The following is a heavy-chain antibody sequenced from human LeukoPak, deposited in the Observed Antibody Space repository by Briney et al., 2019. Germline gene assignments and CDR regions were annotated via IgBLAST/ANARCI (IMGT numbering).Heavy chain of an antibody. V-gene: IGHV4-4*07. D-gene: IGHD5-18*01. CDR1: GGSISSYY. CDR2: LHTSGST. Sequence: PSETLSLTCTVSGGSISSYYWSWIRQPAGEGLEWIGRLHTSGSTHYNPSLKSRVTMSVDTSKNQFSLKLSSVTAADTAVYYCARGRGGYDYYHTLRYSYGYGGFDYWGQGTLVTVSS. J-gene: IGHJ4*02. CDR3: ARGRGGYDYYHTLRYSYGYGGFDY.